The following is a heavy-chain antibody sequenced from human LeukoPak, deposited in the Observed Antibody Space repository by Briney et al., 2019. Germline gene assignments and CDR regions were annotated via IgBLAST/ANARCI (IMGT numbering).Heavy chain of an antibody. D-gene: IGHD6-13*01. V-gene: IGHV3-74*01. J-gene: IGHJ4*02. Sequence: GGSLRLSCAASGFTFSSYWMHWVRQAPGKGLVWVSRINSDGSSTSYADSVKGRFTISRDNAKNTLYLQMNSLRTEDTAVYYCARTGAAGSAFGGDWGQGTLVTVSS. CDR3: ARTGAAGSAFGGD. CDR1: GFTFSSYW. CDR2: INSDGSST.